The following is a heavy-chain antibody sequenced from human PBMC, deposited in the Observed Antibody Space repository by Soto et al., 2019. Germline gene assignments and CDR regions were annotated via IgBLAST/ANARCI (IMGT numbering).Heavy chain of an antibody. CDR1: GFTFSSYG. J-gene: IGHJ6*02. V-gene: IGHV3-30*18. D-gene: IGHD3-10*01. CDR3: AKGGVGLHYYGMDV. Sequence: PGGSLRLSCAASGFTFSSYGMHWVRQAPGKGLEWVAVISYDGSNKYYADSVKGRFTISRDNSKNTLYLQMNSLRAEDTAVYYCAKGGVGLHYYGMDVWGQGTTVTVSS. CDR2: ISYDGSNK.